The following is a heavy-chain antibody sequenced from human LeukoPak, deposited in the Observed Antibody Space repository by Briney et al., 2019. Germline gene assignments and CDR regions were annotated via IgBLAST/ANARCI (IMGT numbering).Heavy chain of an antibody. CDR2: KYHSGSP. V-gene: IGHV4-59*08. D-gene: IGHD3-22*01. J-gene: IGHJ4*02. CDR1: GGSISGYY. Sequence: SETLSLTCTVSGGSISGYYWSWIRQPPGKGLEWIGYKYHSGSPNDNPSLKSRVTISVDTSKNQFSLKLSSVTAADTAVYYCARYVSDSSGYYYNFDYWGQGSLVTVSS. CDR3: ARYVSDSSGYYYNFDY.